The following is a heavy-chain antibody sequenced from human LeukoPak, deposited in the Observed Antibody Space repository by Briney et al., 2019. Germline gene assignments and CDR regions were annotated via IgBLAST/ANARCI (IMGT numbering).Heavy chain of an antibody. D-gene: IGHD3-22*01. Sequence: GGSLRLSCAASGFTFSSYWMHWVRQAPGKGLEWVSGISWNSGSIGYADSVKGRFTISRDNAKNSLYLQMNSLRAEDTALYYCAKHIHFDYYDSSGYYSEYYFDYWGQGTLVTVSS. CDR2: ISWNSGSI. V-gene: IGHV3-9*01. CDR3: AKHIHFDYYDSSGYYSEYYFDY. J-gene: IGHJ4*02. CDR1: GFTFSSYW.